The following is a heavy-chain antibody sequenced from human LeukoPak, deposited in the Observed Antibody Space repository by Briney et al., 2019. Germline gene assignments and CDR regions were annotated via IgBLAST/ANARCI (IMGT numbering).Heavy chain of an antibody. J-gene: IGHJ6*04. CDR1: GFIFRSYW. V-gene: IGHV3-7*01. Sequence: PGGSLRLSCAVSGFIFRSYWRDWERQAPGGGLEWVANINRDGSEKYFVDSVRGRFTISRDNAKSSLYLQMNSLRAEDTAVYFCSRALEVWGKGPTVTVST. CDR3: SRALEV. CDR2: INRDGSEK.